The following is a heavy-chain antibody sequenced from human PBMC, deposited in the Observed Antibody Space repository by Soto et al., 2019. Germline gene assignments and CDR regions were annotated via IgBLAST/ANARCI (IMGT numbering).Heavy chain of an antibody. CDR1: GFTFSSYS. CDR2: ISSSSSYI. D-gene: IGHD7-27*01. J-gene: IGHJ3*02. Sequence: GGSLRLSCAASGFTFSSYSMNWVRQAPGKGLELVSSISSSSSYIYYADSVKGRFTISRDNAKNSLYLQMNSLRAEDTAVYYCSLWGFDAFDIWGQGTMVTVSS. V-gene: IGHV3-21*01. CDR3: SLWGFDAFDI.